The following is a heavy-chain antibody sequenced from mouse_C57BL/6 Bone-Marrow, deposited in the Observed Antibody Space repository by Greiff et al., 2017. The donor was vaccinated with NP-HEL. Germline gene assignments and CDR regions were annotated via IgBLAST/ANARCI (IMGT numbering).Heavy chain of an antibody. V-gene: IGHV1-80*01. CDR3: ARGNWAYYAMDY. D-gene: IGHD4-1*01. CDR1: GYAFSSYW. Sequence: VKLQESGAELVKPGASVKISCKASGYAFSSYWMNWVKQRPGKGLEWIGQIYPGDGDTNYNGKFKGKATLTADKSSSTAYMQLSSLTSEDSAVYFCARGNWAYYAMDYWGQGTSVTVSS. J-gene: IGHJ4*01. CDR2: IYPGDGDT.